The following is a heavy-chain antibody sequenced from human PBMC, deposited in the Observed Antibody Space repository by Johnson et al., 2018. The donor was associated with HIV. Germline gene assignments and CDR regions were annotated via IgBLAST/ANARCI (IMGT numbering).Heavy chain of an antibody. CDR3: ARFLGYYDSNGYYFGDGFDV. J-gene: IGHJ3*01. CDR1: GFTFDDYG. CDR2: INWKGGST. D-gene: IGHD3-22*01. Sequence: VQLVESGGGVVRPGGSLRLSCEASGFTFDDYGMNWVRQAPGKGLEWVSGINWKGGSTGYGDSVTGRFPISRDNSNNTLYLQMNSLEAEDTAWYYCARFLGYYDSNGYYFGDGFDVWGRGTMVTVSS. V-gene: IGHV3-20*04.